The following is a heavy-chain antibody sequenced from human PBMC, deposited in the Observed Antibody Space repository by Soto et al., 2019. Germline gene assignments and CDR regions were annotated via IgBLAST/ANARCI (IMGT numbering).Heavy chain of an antibody. J-gene: IGHJ6*02. Sequence: GGSLRLSCTASGFTFSDYAMSWVRQAPGKGMEWVSAISGNGHYTYYADSVKGRLTISRDNSKNTLFLQMNSLRAEDTAVYYCRQSSSSRPGFAYGMDVWGQGTTVTVSS. CDR1: GFTFSDYA. D-gene: IGHD2-2*01. CDR3: RQSSSSRPGFAYGMDV. V-gene: IGHV3-23*01. CDR2: ISGNGHYT.